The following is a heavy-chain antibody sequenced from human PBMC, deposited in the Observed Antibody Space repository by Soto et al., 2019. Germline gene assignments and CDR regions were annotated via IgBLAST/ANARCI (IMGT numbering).Heavy chain of an antibody. CDR3: ARQRVAPGQCYFDY. Sequence: SETLSLTCAVSGASVSSGSYYWTWIRQPPGKGLEWIGYITDVGSTDYNPSLKSRVTISADTTKNHFSLNLRSVTAADTAIYYWARQRVAPGQCYFDYWGQGISVTVSS. D-gene: IGHD6-25*01. J-gene: IGHJ4*02. CDR2: ITDVGST. V-gene: IGHV4-61*01. CDR1: GASVSSGSYY.